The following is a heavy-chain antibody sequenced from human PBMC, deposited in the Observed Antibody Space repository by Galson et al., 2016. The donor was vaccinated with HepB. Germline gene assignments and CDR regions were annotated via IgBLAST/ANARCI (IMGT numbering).Heavy chain of an antibody. V-gene: IGHV1-18*01. CDR3: ARLAAGTMAGDY. Sequence: SVKVSCKASGYSFTSYGFSWVRQAPGQGLEWMGWISPYNGNTNYAQKLQGRDTMTTDTSTSTAYTELRSLRSDDTAVYFCARLAAGTMAGDYWGQGTLVTVSS. D-gene: IGHD6-25*01. J-gene: IGHJ4*02. CDR1: GYSFTSYG. CDR2: ISPYNGNT.